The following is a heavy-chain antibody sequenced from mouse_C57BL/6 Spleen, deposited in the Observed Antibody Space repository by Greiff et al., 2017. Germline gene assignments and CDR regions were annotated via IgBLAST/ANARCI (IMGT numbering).Heavy chain of an antibody. D-gene: IGHD2-10*01. CDR2: IDPSDSYT. Sequence: QVQLQQSGAELVMPGASVKLSCKASGYAFTSSWMHWVKQRPGQGLEWIGEIDPSDSYTNYNQKFKGKSTWTVDKSSSTAYMQLSSLTSEDSAVYYCAMGPTPDYWGQGTSVTVAS. CDR3: AMGPTPDY. CDR1: GYAFTSSW. V-gene: IGHV1-69*01. J-gene: IGHJ4*01.